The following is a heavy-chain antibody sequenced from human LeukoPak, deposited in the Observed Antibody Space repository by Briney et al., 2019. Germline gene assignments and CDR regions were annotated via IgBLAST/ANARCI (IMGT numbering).Heavy chain of an antibody. CDR3: ARLSHYYDSSGKRGAFDI. D-gene: IGHD3-22*01. CDR1: GGSISSSSYY. CDR2: IYYSGST. V-gene: IGHV4-39*01. Sequence: PSETLSLTCTVSGGSISSSSYYWGWIRQPPGKGLEWIGSIYYSGSTYYNPSLKSRVTISVDTSKNQFSLKLSSVTAADTAVYYCARLSHYYDSSGKRGAFDIWGQGTMVTVSS. J-gene: IGHJ3*02.